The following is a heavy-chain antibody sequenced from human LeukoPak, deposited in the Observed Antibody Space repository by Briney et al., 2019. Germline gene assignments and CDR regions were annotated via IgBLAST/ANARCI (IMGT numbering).Heavy chain of an antibody. CDR2: IYSGGST. J-gene: IGHJ4*02. V-gene: IGHV3-66*01. D-gene: IGHD6-13*01. CDR3: ARAAAGTSVDY. Sequence: GGSLRLSCAASGFTFSDYYMSWIRQAPGKGLEWVSVIYSGGSTYYADSVKGRFTISRDNSKNTLYLQMNSLRAEDTAVYYCARAAAGTSVDYWGQGTLVTVSS. CDR1: GFTFSDYY.